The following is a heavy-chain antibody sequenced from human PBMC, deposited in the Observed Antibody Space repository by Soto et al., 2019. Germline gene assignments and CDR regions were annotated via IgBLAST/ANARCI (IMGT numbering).Heavy chain of an antibody. Sequence: SVKVSCKASGGTFSSYTISWVRQAPGQGLEWVGRIIPILGIANYAQKFQGRVTITADKSTSTAYMELSSLRSEDTAVYYCARGGYSGYDYLNWGQGTLVTVSS. J-gene: IGHJ4*02. D-gene: IGHD5-12*01. CDR2: IIPILGIA. CDR3: ARGGYSGYDYLN. CDR1: GGTFSSYT. V-gene: IGHV1-69*02.